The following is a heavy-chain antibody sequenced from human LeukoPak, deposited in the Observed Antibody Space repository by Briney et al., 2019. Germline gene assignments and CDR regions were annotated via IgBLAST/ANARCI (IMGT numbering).Heavy chain of an antibody. CDR3: VRGTGY. CDR2: ISSNGDNT. J-gene: IGHJ4*02. V-gene: IGHV3-64D*06. CDR1: GFTFSTYV. Sequence: GGSLRLSCSVSGFTFSTYVMHWVRQAPGKGLEYVSAISSNGDNTYYADSVKGRFTISRDNSKTTLYLQMSSLRADDTAVYYCVRGTGYWGQGTLVTVSS.